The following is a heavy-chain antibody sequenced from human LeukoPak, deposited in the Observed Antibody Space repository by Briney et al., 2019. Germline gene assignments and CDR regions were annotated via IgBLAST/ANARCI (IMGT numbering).Heavy chain of an antibody. D-gene: IGHD4-17*01. CDR3: ARDPDYGDYADAIDI. CDR1: GYTFTGYY. V-gene: IGHV1-2*02. CDR2: INPNSGGT. Sequence: ASVTVSCKASGYTFTGYYMHWVRQAPGQGLEWMGWINPNSGGTNYAQKFQGRVTMTRDTSISTAYMELSRLRSDDTAVYYCARDPDYGDYADAIDIWGQGTMVTVSS. J-gene: IGHJ3*02.